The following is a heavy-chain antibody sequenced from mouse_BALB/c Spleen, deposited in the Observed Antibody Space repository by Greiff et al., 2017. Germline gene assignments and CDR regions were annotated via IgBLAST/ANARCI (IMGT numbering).Heavy chain of an antibody. CDR1: GFTFSSYG. V-gene: IGHV5-6-3*01. CDR2: INRNGGST. D-gene: IGHD1-1*01. J-gene: IGHJ3*01. Sequence: EVKLMESGGGLVQPGGSLKLSCAASGFTFSSYGMSWVRQTPDKGLELVATINRNGGSTYYPDSMKGRFTISRDNANNTMYLQMSSLKSEDTAMYYCARAPHYCGSSPWFAYWGQGTLVTVSA. CDR3: ARAPHYCGSSPWFAY.